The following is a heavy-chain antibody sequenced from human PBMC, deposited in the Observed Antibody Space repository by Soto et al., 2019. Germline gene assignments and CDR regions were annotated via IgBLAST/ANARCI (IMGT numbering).Heavy chain of an antibody. D-gene: IGHD1-26*01. CDR1: GFTFSTYG. CDR2: IWYDGSHK. J-gene: IGHJ4*02. Sequence: QVQLVESGGGVVQPGRSLRLSCAASGFTFSTYGMHWVRQAPGMGLEWVAVIWYDGSHKDYADSVKGRFTISRDNSNNTLYLQMNSLRVEDTAVYYCARAVGPFDYWGQGTLVTVSS. CDR3: ARAVGPFDY. V-gene: IGHV3-33*01.